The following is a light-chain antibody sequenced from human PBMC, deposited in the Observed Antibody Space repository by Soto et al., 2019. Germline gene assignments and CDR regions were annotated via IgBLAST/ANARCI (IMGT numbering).Light chain of an antibody. CDR2: AAS. CDR3: QQYYFYAHT. Sequence: DIQMTQSPSTLSGSVGDRVTITCRASQTISSWLAWYQQKPGKAPKLLIYAASTLQIGVPSRFSGGGSGTDFTLTITSLQSEDFATYYCQQYYFYAHTFGPGTKVDI. CDR1: QTISSW. V-gene: IGKV1-5*01. J-gene: IGKJ3*01.